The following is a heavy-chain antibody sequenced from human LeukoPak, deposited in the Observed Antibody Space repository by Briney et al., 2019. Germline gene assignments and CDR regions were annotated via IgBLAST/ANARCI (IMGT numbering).Heavy chain of an antibody. CDR2: INHSGST. J-gene: IGHJ6*02. CDR3: ARDRRSDSSGYGNYYYYYGMDV. Sequence: SETLSLTCAVYGGSFSGYYWSWIRQPPGKGLEWIGEINHSGSTNYNPSLKSRVTISVDTSKDQFSQKLSSVTAADTAVYYCARDRRSDSSGYGNYYYYYGMDVWGQGTTVTVSS. V-gene: IGHV4-34*01. CDR1: GGSFSGYY. D-gene: IGHD3-22*01.